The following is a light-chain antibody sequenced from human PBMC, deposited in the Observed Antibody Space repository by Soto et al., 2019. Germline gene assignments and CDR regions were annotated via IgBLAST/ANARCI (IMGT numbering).Light chain of an antibody. CDR1: QTISSW. Sequence: VQMTQSPSTLSGSVGDRVTITCRASQTISSWLAWYQQKPGKAPKLLIYKASSLQSGVPSRFSGSGSGTEFTLTISSLQPDDFATYYCQQANSFPITFGQGTRLEIK. CDR2: KAS. J-gene: IGKJ5*01. V-gene: IGKV1-5*03. CDR3: QQANSFPIT.